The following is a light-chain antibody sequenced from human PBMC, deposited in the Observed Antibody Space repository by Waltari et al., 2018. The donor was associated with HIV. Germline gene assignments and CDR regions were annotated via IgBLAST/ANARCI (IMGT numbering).Light chain of an antibody. V-gene: IGKV4-1*01. CDR2: WAS. J-gene: IGKJ1*01. CDR1: QSFLYSSNNKNY. Sequence: DIVMTQSPDSLAVSLGERATINCKSSQSFLYSSNNKNYLAWYQQKQGQPPKLLIYWASTRESGVPDRFSGRGSGTDFTLTISSLQAEDVAVYYCQQYYSTPRTFGQGTKVEIK. CDR3: QQYYSTPRT.